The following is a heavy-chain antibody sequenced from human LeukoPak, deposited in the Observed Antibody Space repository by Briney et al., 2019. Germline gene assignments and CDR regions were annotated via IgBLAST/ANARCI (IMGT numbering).Heavy chain of an antibody. V-gene: IGHV3-21*01. CDR1: GFTFSSYS. J-gene: IGHJ4*02. CDR2: ISSSSSYI. Sequence: GGSLRLSCAASGFTFSSYSMNWVRQAPGKGLEWVSSISSSSSYIYYADSVKGRFTISRDNAKNSLYLQMNSLRAEDTAVYYCAREGVGVDTAMVKDYWGQGTLVTVSS. D-gene: IGHD5-18*01. CDR3: AREGVGVDTAMVKDY.